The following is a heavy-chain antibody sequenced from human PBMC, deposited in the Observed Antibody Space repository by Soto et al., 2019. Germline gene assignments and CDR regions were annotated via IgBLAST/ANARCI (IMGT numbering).Heavy chain of an antibody. D-gene: IGHD5-18*01. CDR1: GFTFSNAW. V-gene: IGHV3-15*07. J-gene: IGHJ6*02. Sequence: GGSLRLSCAASGFTFSNAWMNWVRQAPGKGLEWVGRTKSKTDGGTTDYAAPVKGRFTISRDDSKNTLYLQMNSLKTEDTAVYYCTTVDTAMVTDDYYYYYGMDVWGQGTTVTVSS. CDR3: TTVDTAMVTDDYYYYYGMDV. CDR2: TKSKTDGGTT.